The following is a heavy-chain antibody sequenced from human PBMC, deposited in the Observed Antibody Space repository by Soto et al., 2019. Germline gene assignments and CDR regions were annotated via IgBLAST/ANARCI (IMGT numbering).Heavy chain of an antibody. V-gene: IGHV4-39*01. CDR2: IYYRGST. D-gene: IGHD4-4*01. Sequence: QLQLQESGPGLVKPSETLSLTCAVSGGSITSSSYYWGWIRQAPGRGLEGIGTIYYRGSTYYNPALESRVTISADTSKNQLSLNLRSVTAADTAVYYCASPAGADYTFDYWGQGILVTVSS. CDR3: ASPAGADYTFDY. J-gene: IGHJ4*02. CDR1: GGSITSSSYY.